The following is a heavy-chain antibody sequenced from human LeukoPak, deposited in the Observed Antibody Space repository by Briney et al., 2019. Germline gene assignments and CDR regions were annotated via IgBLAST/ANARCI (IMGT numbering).Heavy chain of an antibody. CDR2: IYYDGST. D-gene: IGHD1-26*01. V-gene: IGHV4-39*01. J-gene: IGHJ4*02. CDR3: AKHEEYSGSCVDY. CDR1: GDSISRSDYY. Sequence: KASETLSLTCTVSGDSISRSDYYWGWIRQPPGKGLEWIGNIYYDGSTSYSPSLKSRVTISLDTPKNQFSLKLTSLTAADTAVYYCAKHEEYSGSCVDYWGRGTLVTVSS.